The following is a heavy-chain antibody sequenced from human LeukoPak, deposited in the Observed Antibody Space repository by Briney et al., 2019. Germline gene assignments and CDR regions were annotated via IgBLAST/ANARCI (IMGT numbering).Heavy chain of an antibody. CDR3: ARDYSSGNDFWSGYYKY. J-gene: IGHJ4*02. CDR1: GFTFSSYS. CDR2: ISSSSSYI. V-gene: IGHV3-21*01. Sequence: PGGSLRLSCAASGFTFSSYSMNWVRQAPGKGLEWVSSISSSSSYIYYADSVKGRFTISRDNAKNSLYLQMNSLRAEDTAVYYCARDYSSGNDFWSGYYKYWGQGTLVTVSS. D-gene: IGHD3-3*01.